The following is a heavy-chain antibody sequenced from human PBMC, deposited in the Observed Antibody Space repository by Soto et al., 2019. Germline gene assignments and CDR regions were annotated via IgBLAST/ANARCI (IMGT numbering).Heavy chain of an antibody. CDR2: IYYSGST. D-gene: IGHD6-13*01. Sequence: QVQLQESGPGLVKPSQTLSLTCTVSGGSISSGGYYWSWIRQHPGKGLEWIGYIYYSGSTYYNPSLKSRVTISVDTSKNQFSLKLSSVTAADTAVYYCARDSAGSRWVGYYYYGMDVWGQGTTVTVSS. CDR1: GGSISSGGYY. V-gene: IGHV4-31*03. J-gene: IGHJ6*02. CDR3: ARDSAGSRWVGYYYYGMDV.